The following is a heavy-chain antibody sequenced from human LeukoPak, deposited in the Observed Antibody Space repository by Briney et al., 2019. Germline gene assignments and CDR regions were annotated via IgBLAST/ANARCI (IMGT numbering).Heavy chain of an antibody. J-gene: IGHJ4*02. Sequence: GGSLRLSCAASGFTFSSYSMNWVRQAPGKGLEWVSSITSSGSYIYYADSMKGRFTISRDNSKNSLYLQMNSLRAEDTAVYYCTTIRPSGWYYFDFWGQGTLVSVSS. D-gene: IGHD6-19*01. CDR2: ITSSGSYI. V-gene: IGHV3-21*04. CDR1: GFTFSSYS. CDR3: TTIRPSGWYYFDF.